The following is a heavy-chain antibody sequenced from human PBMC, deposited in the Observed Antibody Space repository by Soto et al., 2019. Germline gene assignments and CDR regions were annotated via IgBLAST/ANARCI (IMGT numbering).Heavy chain of an antibody. CDR3: ARARYGGNSGDDY. CDR2: INHSGST. V-gene: IGHV4-34*01. D-gene: IGHD2-21*02. Sequence: PSETLSLTCAVYGGSFSGYYWSWIRQPPGKGLEWIGEINHSGSTNYNPSLKSRVTISVDTSKNQFSLKLSSVTAADTAVYYCARARYGGNSGDDYWGQGTLVTVSS. J-gene: IGHJ4*02. CDR1: GGSFSGYY.